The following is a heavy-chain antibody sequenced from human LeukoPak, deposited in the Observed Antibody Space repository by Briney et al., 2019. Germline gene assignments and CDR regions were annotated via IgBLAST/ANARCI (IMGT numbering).Heavy chain of an antibody. CDR2: IIPILGIA. CDR1: GGTFSSYA. J-gene: IGHJ4*02. CDR3: ARGYRGGRGGTLSY. V-gene: IGHV1-69*04. D-gene: IGHD1-1*01. Sequence: GASVKVSCKASGGTFSSYAISWVRQGPGQGLEWMGRIIPILGIANYAQKFQGRVTITADKSTSTAYIELSSLRSEDTAVYYCARGYRGGRGGTLSYWGQGTLVAVSS.